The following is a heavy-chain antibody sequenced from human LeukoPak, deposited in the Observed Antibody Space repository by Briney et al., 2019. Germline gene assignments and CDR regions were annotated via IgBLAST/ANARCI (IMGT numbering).Heavy chain of an antibody. D-gene: IGHD2-15*01. CDR2: ISSSSSYI. CDR1: GFTFSSYS. V-gene: IGHV3-21*01. J-gene: IGHJ3*02. Sequence: GGSLRLSCAAPGFTFSSYSMNWVRQAPGKGLEWVSSISSSSSYIYYADSVKGRFTISRDNAKNSLYLQMNSLRAEDTAVYYCAREPGAAADAFDIWGQGTMVTVSS. CDR3: AREPGAAADAFDI.